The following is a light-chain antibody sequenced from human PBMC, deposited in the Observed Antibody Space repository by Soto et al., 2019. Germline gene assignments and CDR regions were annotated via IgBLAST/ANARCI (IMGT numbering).Light chain of an antibody. CDR3: QQRGKWPLT. CDR2: DAS. J-gene: IGKJ4*01. V-gene: IGKV3-11*01. Sequence: EIVLTQSPATLSLSPGERATLSCRASQSVSSYLAWYQQKPGQAPRLLIYDASNRATGIPARFSGSGSGTDFTLTISSLEPEDFAVYYCQQRGKWPLTFGG. CDR1: QSVSSY.